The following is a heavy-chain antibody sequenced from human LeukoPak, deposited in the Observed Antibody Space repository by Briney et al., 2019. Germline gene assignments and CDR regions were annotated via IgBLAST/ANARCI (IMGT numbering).Heavy chain of an antibody. CDR2: ISGSGGST. J-gene: IGHJ4*02. V-gene: IGHV3-23*01. Sequence: PGGSLRLSCAASGFTFSSYAMSWVRQAPGKGLEWVSAISGSGGSTYYADSVKGRFTISRDNSKNTLYLQMNSLRAEDTAVYYCAKTPPRASYCTGGVCYWDYWGQGTLVTVSS. CDR3: AKTPPRASYCTGGVCYWDY. CDR1: GFTFSSYA. D-gene: IGHD2-8*02.